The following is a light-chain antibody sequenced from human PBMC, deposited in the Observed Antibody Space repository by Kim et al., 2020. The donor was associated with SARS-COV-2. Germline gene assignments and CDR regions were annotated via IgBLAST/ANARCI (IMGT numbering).Light chain of an antibody. V-gene: IGLV3-19*01. CDR2: GKN. CDR1: SLRSYY. J-gene: IGLJ1*01. Sequence: AWGHTVRITCQGDSLRSYYAGWYQQKPGQAPVLVIYGKNNRPSGIPDRFSGSSSGNTASLTITGAQAEDEADYYCNSRDSSGNHYVFGTGTKVTVL. CDR3: NSRDSSGNHYV.